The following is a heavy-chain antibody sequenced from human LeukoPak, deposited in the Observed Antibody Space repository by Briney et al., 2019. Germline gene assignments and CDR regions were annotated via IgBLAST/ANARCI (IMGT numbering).Heavy chain of an antibody. CDR1: GFTFSSYS. Sequence: PGGSPRLSCAASGFTFSSYSMNWVRQAPGKGLEWVSSISSSSSYIYYADSVKGRFTISRDNAKNSLYLQMNSLRAEDTAVYYCARDLRGYSSSGYFDYWGQGTLVTVSS. D-gene: IGHD5-18*01. CDR3: ARDLRGYSSSGYFDY. J-gene: IGHJ4*02. V-gene: IGHV3-21*01. CDR2: ISSSSSYI.